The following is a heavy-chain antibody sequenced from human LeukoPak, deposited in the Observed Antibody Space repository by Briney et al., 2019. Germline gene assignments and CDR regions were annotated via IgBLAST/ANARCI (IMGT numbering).Heavy chain of an antibody. D-gene: IGHD5-18*01. V-gene: IGHV4-39*01. CDR2: IYYSGST. J-gene: IGHJ4*02. CDR1: GGSISNTNW. Sequence: SETLSLTCGVSGGSISNTNWWTWIRQPPGKGLEWIGSIYYSGSTYYNPSLKSRVTISVDTSKNQFSLKLSSVTAADTAVYYCARQGESGYSYGYGIFDYWGQGTLVTVSS. CDR3: ARQGESGYSYGYGIFDY.